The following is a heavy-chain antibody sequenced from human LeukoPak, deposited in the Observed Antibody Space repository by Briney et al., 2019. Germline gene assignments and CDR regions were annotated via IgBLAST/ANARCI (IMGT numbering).Heavy chain of an antibody. J-gene: IGHJ5*02. CDR3: AXXGVWFGELQPFDP. CDR1: GYTFTSYG. D-gene: IGHD3-10*01. CDR2: ISAYNGNT. V-gene: IGHV1-18*01. Sequence: ASVKVSCKASGYTFTSYGISWVRQAPGQGLEWMGWISAYNGNTNYAQKLQGRVTMTTDTSTSTAYMELRSLRSDDTAVYYCAXXGVWFGELQPFDPWGQGTLVTVSS.